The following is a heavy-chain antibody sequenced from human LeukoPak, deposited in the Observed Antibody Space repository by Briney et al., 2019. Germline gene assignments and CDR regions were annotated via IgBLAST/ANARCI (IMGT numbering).Heavy chain of an antibody. J-gene: IGHJ4*02. Sequence: TGGSLTLSCAASGFTFSSHGMTWVGQAPGKGLEWGSSISGSGGSTYYADAVKSRFTITRDNSKNTQYLQMNSLGAEDTAVYYCARAIVVIPAAIRYWGQGTLVTVSS. D-gene: IGHD2-2*01. V-gene: IGHV3-23*01. CDR2: ISGSGGST. CDR3: ARAIVVIPAAIRY. CDR1: GFTFSSHG.